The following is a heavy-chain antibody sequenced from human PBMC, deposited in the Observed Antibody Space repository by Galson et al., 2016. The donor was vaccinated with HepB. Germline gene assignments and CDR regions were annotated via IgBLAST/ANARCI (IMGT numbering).Heavy chain of an antibody. CDR1: GDSVNSGGYY. CDR3: ARDKGVATPFDH. Sequence: ETLSLTCTVSGDSVNSGGYYWNWIRQPPGKGLEWIGYVFYSGSTNYNPSLKSRVTISLDTSKNQFSLKVISVTAADTAVYYCARDKGVATPFDHWGQGTLVTVSS. CDR2: VFYSGST. D-gene: IGHD2-15*01. J-gene: IGHJ4*02. V-gene: IGHV4-61*08.